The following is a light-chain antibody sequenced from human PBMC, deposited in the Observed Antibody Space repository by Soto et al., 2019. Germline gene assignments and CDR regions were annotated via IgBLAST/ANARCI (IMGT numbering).Light chain of an antibody. V-gene: IGKV3-20*01. J-gene: IGKJ2*03. CDR1: QSVSSSY. Sequence: EIVLTQSPGTLSLSPGERATLSCRASQSVSSSYLAWYQQKPGQAPRLLIYGASSRATGIPDRFSGSGSGTDFTLTISTLEPEDFAVYYCQQYGGSPYSFGQGTKLEIE. CDR2: GAS. CDR3: QQYGGSPYS.